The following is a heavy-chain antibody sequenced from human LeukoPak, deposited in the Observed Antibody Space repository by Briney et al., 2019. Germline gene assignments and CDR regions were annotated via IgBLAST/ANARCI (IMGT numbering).Heavy chain of an antibody. Sequence: PSETLSLTCTVSGGSITSVSYSWTWIRQPPGKGLEWIGSIYYSGSTSYNPSLKSRVTISVDTSKKEVSLRLRSVTAADTATYYCARHRPGYSSGWSDYWGQGTLVTVSS. CDR3: ARHRPGYSSGWSDY. D-gene: IGHD6-19*01. J-gene: IGHJ4*02. CDR2: IYYSGST. V-gene: IGHV4-39*01. CDR1: GGSITSVSYS.